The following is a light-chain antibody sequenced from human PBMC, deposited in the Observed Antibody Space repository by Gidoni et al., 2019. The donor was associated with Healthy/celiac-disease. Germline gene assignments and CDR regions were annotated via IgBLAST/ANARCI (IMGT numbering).Light chain of an antibody. CDR1: PSVSSSY. V-gene: IGKV3-20*01. Sequence: EIVLTQYPGTLSLSPGERATLSCRASPSVSSSYVAWYQQKPGQAPRLLIYGASSRATGIPDRCSGSGSGTDFTLTISRLEPEDCAVYYCQQYGSSPPLTFGGGTKVEIK. CDR3: QQYGSSPPLT. CDR2: GAS. J-gene: IGKJ4*01.